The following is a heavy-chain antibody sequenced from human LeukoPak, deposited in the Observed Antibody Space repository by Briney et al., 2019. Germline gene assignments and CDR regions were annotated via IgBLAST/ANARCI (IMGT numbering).Heavy chain of an antibody. CDR3: ARGRGGYNFRQHSFDY. D-gene: IGHD5-24*01. CDR2: IYYSGST. V-gene: IGHV4-39*07. CDR1: GGSISSSSYY. Sequence: SETLSLTCTVSGGSISSSSYYWGWIRQPPGKGLEWIGSIYYSGSTNYNPSLKSRVTISVDTSKNQFSLKLSSVTAADTAVYYCARGRGGYNFRQHSFDYWGQGTLVTVSS. J-gene: IGHJ4*02.